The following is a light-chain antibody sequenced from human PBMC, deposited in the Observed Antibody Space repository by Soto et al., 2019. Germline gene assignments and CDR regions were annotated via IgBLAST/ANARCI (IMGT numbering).Light chain of an antibody. V-gene: IGKV1-5*03. Sequence: DIQMTQSPSTLSASVGDRVTITCLASQSISSWLAWYQQKPGKAPNLLIYKASSLESGVPSRFSGSGSGTEFPLTISSLQPDDFATHYCQQCDTYPYTFGQGTKLEIK. CDR2: KAS. CDR1: QSISSW. CDR3: QQCDTYPYT. J-gene: IGKJ2*01.